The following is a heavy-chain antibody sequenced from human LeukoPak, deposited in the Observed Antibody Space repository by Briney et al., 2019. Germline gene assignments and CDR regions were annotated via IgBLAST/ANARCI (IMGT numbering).Heavy chain of an antibody. CDR1: GYTLTELS. CDR2: INPNSGGT. V-gene: IGHV1-2*02. CDR3: ARFTYAREVYFDY. J-gene: IGHJ4*02. D-gene: IGHD1-26*01. Sequence: ASVKVSCKVSGYTLTELSMHWVRQAPGQGLEWMGWINPNSGGTNYAQKFQGRVTMTRDTSISTAYMELSRLRSDDTAVYYCARFTYAREVYFDYWGQGTLVTVSS.